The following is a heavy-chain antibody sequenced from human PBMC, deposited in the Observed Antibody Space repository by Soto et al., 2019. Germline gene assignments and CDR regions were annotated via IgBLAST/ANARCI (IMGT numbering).Heavy chain of an antibody. V-gene: IGHV4-59*08. CDR2: IYYSGST. CDR1: GGSISSYY. CDR3: ARQGYSIERYGMDV. J-gene: IGHJ6*02. D-gene: IGHD2-15*01. Sequence: PSETLSLTCTVSGGSISSYYWSWIRQPPGKGLEWIGYIYYSGSTNYNPSLKSRVTISVDTSKNQFSLKLSSVTAADTAVYYCARQGYSIERYGMDVWGQGTTVTVSS.